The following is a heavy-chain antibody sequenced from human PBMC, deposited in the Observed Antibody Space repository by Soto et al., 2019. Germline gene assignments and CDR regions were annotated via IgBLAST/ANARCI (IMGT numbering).Heavy chain of an antibody. CDR2: INHSGST. CDR1: GGSISSYY. V-gene: IGHV4-59*08. CDR3: ASHDGVYGF. Sequence: SETLSLTCTVSGGSISSYYWSWIRQPPGKGLEWIGEINHSGSTNYNPSLKSRVTISVDTSKNQFSLKLSSVTAADTAVYYCASHDGVYGFWGQGTLVTVSS. J-gene: IGHJ4*02. D-gene: IGHD2-8*01.